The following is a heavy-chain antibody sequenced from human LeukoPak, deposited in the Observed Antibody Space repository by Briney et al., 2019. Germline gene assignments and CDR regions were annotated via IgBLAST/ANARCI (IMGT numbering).Heavy chain of an antibody. D-gene: IGHD6-19*01. CDR1: GFTVSSNY. Sequence: PGGSLRLSCAASGFTVSSNYMSWVRQASEKGLEWVSIIYTGDNTFYADSVKGRFTISRDNSKNTLYLQMNSLRAEDTAVYYCARCEVRSQWRGRSYYYMDVWGKGTTVTISS. CDR2: IYTGDNT. V-gene: IGHV3-66*01. J-gene: IGHJ6*03. CDR3: ARCEVRSQWRGRSYYYMDV.